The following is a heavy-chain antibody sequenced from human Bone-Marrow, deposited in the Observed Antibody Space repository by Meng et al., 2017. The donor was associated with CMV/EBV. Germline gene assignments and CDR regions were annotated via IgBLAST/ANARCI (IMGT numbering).Heavy chain of an antibody. CDR3: ARDRAVTTC. D-gene: IGHD4-17*01. V-gene: IGHV3-74*01. CDR2: INSDGSST. J-gene: IGHJ4*02. Sequence: GESLKISCAASGFIFSSYEMNWVRQAPGKGLVWVSRINSDGSSTSYADSVKGRFTISRDNAKNTLYLQMNSLRAEDTAVYYCARDRAVTTCWGQGTLVTVSS. CDR1: GFIFSSYE.